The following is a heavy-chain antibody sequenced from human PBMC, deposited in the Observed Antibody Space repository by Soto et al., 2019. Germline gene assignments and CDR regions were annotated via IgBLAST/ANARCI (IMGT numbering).Heavy chain of an antibody. D-gene: IGHD6-6*01. V-gene: IGHV1-69*06. J-gene: IGHJ6*02. CDR3: ARAKEYSSSSVYYGMDV. CDR2: IIPIFGTE. CDR1: GGTFSSYA. Sequence: QVQLVQSGAEVKKPGSSVKVSCKASGGTFSSYAISWVRQAPGQGLEWMGGIIPIFGTENYAQKFQGRVTITADKSTSTAYMELSSLRSEDTAVYYCARAKEYSSSSVYYGMDVWGQGTTVTVSS.